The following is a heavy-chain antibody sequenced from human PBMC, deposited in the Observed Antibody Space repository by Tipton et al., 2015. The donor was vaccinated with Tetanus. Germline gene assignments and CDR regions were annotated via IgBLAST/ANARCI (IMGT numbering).Heavy chain of an antibody. CDR2: IYYSGST. J-gene: IGHJ4*02. Sequence: TLSLTCTVSGGSISSGGYYWSWIRQHPGKGLEWIGDIYYSGSTYYNPSLKSRVTISVDTSKNQFSRKLNSVTAADTAVYYCARDQARGARGWNYVDYWGQGTLVTVSS. D-gene: IGHD1-26*01. CDR1: GGSISSGGYY. CDR3: ARDQARGARGWNYVDY. V-gene: IGHV4-31*03.